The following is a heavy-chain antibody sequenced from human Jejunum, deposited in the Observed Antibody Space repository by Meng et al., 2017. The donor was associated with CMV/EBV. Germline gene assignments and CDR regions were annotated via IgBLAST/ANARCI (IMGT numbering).Heavy chain of an antibody. J-gene: IGHJ4*02. CDR1: GFTFSSYA. D-gene: IGHD4-17*01. CDR3: ARGNYGFDY. Sequence: LSSAASGFTFSSYALNWVRQAPGKGLEWVSYITGSGDIIYYADSVKGRFTISRDNAKSSLYLEINSLRAEDTAVYYCARGNYGFDYWGQGTLVTVSS. V-gene: IGHV3-48*04. CDR2: ITGSGDII.